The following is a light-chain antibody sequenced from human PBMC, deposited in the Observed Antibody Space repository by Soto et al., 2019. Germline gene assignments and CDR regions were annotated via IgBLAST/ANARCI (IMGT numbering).Light chain of an antibody. V-gene: IGKV3D-20*02. CDR2: GAS. CDR3: QQRSNWPRIT. J-gene: IGKJ5*01. CDR1: QSVSSSY. Sequence: VVTQSVGTVSLKTRERPTLXCTPSQSVSSSYLAWYQQRPGQAPRLLIYGASSRATGIPDRFSGSGSGTDFTLTISRLEPEDFAVCYCQQRSNWPRITLSQGTRLANK.